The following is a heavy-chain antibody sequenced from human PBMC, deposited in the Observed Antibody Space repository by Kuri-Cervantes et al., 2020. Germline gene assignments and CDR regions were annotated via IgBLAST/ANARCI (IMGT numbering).Heavy chain of an antibody. CDR3: ARVKSGGIDY. Sequence: SETLSLTCTVSRTSVSSGFHHWSWIRQPPGKKLEWIGCIYPGQNNRYNPSLQSRVAISVDTSKNQFSLNLSSVTAADTAVYYCARVKSGGIDYWGQGTLVTVSS. D-gene: IGHD2-15*01. CDR2: IYPGQNN. V-gene: IGHV4-61*01. J-gene: IGHJ4*02. CDR1: RTSVSSGFHH.